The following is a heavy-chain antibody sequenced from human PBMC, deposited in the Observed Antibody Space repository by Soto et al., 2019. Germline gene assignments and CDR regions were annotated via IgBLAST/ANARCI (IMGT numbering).Heavy chain of an antibody. CDR2: ISGSGGSA. Sequence: LRLSCAASGFTFSSYAMSWVRQAPGKGLEWVSAISGSGGSAYYADSVKGRFTISRDNSKNTLYLQMNSLRAEDTAVYYCAKEPGYSSSWYNWFDPWGQGTLVTVSS. V-gene: IGHV3-23*01. CDR3: AKEPGYSSSWYNWFDP. J-gene: IGHJ5*02. CDR1: GFTFSSYA. D-gene: IGHD6-13*01.